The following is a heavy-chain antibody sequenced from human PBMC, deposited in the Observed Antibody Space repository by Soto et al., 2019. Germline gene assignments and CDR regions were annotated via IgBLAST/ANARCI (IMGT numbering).Heavy chain of an antibody. D-gene: IGHD6-13*01. CDR2: IYYSGST. J-gene: IGHJ4*02. CDR1: GGSISSSSYY. V-gene: IGHV4-39*01. Sequence: QLQLQESGPGLVKPSETLSLTCTVSGGSISSSSYYWGWIRQPPGKGLEWIGSIYYSGSTYYNPSLKSRVTISVDTSKNQFSRKLSSVTAADTAVYYCARRRTGVFHSSSWSKSFFTSVWGQGTLVTVSS. CDR3: ARRRTGVFHSSSWSKSFFTSV.